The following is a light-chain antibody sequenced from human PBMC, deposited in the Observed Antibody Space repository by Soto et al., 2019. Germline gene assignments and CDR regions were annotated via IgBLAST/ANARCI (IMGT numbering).Light chain of an antibody. CDR2: GNS. CDR1: SFNIGAGYD. V-gene: IGLV1-40*01. J-gene: IGLJ1*01. CDR3: QSFDSSLYV. Sequence: QSVLTQPPSVSGAPGQRVTISCTGSSFNIGAGYDVHWYQQLPGTAPKLLIYGNSNRPSGVPDRFSGSKSGTSASLAITGLQAEDEADYYCQSFDSSLYVFGTGTKVTVL.